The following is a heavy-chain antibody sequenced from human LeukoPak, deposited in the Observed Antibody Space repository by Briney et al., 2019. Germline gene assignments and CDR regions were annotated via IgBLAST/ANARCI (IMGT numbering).Heavy chain of an antibody. CDR3: ATLVATIQPYYYYYYMDV. V-gene: IGHV1-24*01. D-gene: IGHD5-12*01. Sequence: ASGKVSCKVSGYTFTELSMHRVRHAPGKGLEWMGGFDPEDGETIYAQKFPGRVTLTEDTSTDTAYMELSSRRYEDTAVYYRATLVATIQPYYYYYYMDVWGKGTTVSVSS. CDR1: GYTFTELS. CDR2: FDPEDGET. J-gene: IGHJ6*03.